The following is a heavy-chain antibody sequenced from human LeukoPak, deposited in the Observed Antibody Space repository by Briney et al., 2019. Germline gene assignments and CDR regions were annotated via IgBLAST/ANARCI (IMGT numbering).Heavy chain of an antibody. CDR1: GFTFSSYA. CDR3: AKGRGTTVTSAANY. Sequence: GGPLRLSCAASGFTFSSYAMSWVRQAPGQGLEWVSSIGGSGDNTFYADSVKDRFTISRDNSKNTLFLQMNSLRAEDTAVYYCAKGRGTTVTSAANYWGQGTLVTVSS. J-gene: IGHJ4*02. CDR2: IGGSGDNT. V-gene: IGHV3-23*01. D-gene: IGHD4-17*01.